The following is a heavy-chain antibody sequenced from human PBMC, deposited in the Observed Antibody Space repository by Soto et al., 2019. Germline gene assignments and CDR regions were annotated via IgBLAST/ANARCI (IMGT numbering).Heavy chain of an antibody. CDR2: IRGSGDDT. CDR3: AKGYWGSTHWSPADH. J-gene: IGHJ4*01. D-gene: IGHD1-1*01. Sequence: GGTMKLACAASGFIFSNYGMSWVRQAPGKGLEWVSAIRGSGDDTYYADSVRGRFTISRDNSNSTLYMEMNSLRVEDTAVYFCAKGYWGSTHWSPADHWGQGTLVTVSS. CDR1: GFIFSNYG. V-gene: IGHV3-23*01.